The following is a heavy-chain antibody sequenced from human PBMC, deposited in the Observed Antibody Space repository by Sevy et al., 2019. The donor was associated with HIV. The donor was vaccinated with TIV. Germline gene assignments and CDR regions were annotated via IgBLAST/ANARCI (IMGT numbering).Heavy chain of an antibody. Sequence: GGSLRHSCAASGFTFSSYWMHWVRQAPGKGLVWVSRINSDGSSTSYADSVKGRFTISRDNAKNTLYLQMNSLRAEDTDVYYCARGLVGIAAAGNDYWGQGTLVTVSS. CDR3: ARGLVGIAAAGNDY. D-gene: IGHD6-13*01. V-gene: IGHV3-74*01. CDR1: GFTFSSYW. J-gene: IGHJ4*02. CDR2: INSDGSST.